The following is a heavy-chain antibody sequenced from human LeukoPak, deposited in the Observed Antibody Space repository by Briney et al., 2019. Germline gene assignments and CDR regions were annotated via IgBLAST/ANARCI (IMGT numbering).Heavy chain of an antibody. J-gene: IGHJ3*01. V-gene: IGHV4-39*01. CDR1: GGSISSSSYY. CDR2: IYYSGST. Sequence: SETLSLTCTVSGGSISSSSYYWGWIRQPPGKGLEWIGSIYYSGSTYYNPSLKSRVTISVDTSKNQFSLKLSSVTAADTAVYYCAGHLRVSYSSDWGQGTMVTVSS. CDR3: AGHLRVSYSSD. D-gene: IGHD6-25*01.